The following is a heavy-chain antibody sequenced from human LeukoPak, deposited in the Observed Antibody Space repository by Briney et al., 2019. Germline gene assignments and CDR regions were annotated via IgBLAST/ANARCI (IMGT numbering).Heavy chain of an antibody. CDR1: GFTFSTYG. J-gene: IGHJ4*01. CDR3: ARDSDSWYFEC. D-gene: IGHD6-13*01. CDR2: ISYDGSNK. Sequence: GGSLRLSCAASGFTFSTYGMHWVRQAPGKGLEWVAVISYDGSNKYYADSVKGRFTISRDNSKNTLYLQMNSLRAEDTAVYYCARDSDSWYFECWGNGAMVTVSS. V-gene: IGHV3-30*03.